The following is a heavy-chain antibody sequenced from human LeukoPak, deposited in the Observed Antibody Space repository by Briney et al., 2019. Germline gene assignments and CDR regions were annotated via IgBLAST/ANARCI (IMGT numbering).Heavy chain of an antibody. CDR3: AREVYHRFWGRFGGMDV. CDR2: IYSGGST. Sequence: PGGSLRLSCAASGFTVSSNYMNWVRRAPGKGLEWVSVIYSGGSTYYADSVKGRFTISRDNSKNTLYLQMTSLRAVDSAVYYCAREVYHRFWGRFGGMDVWGQGTTVTVSS. V-gene: IGHV3-66*01. CDR1: GFTVSSNY. J-gene: IGHJ6*02. D-gene: IGHD3-3*01.